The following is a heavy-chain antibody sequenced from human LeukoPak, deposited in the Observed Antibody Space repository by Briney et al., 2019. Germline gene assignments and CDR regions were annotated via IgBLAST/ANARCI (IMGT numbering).Heavy chain of an antibody. CDR1: GFSFDDSA. CDR2: ISGDGGST. D-gene: IGHD2-2*01. CDR3: AKSQGYCSSTSCRPYSTTWPFNY. Sequence: GGSLRLSCAASGFSFDDSAMHWVRQAPGKGLEWVSLISGDGGSTYYADPVKGRFTISRDNSKNSLYLQMNSLRIEDTALYYCAKSQGYCSSTSCRPYSTTWPFNYWGQGTLVTV. J-gene: IGHJ4*02. V-gene: IGHV3-43*02.